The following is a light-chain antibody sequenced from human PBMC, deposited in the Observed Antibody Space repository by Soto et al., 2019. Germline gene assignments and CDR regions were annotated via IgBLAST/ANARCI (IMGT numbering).Light chain of an antibody. CDR2: DTS. CDR3: QQRYSWPPIT. J-gene: IGKJ5*01. V-gene: IGKV3-11*01. CDR1: QSVISY. Sequence: EIVLTQSPATLSLSPGERATLSCRASQSVISYLAWYQQKPGQVPRLLIYDTSNRATGIPARFSGSGSGTDFTLTISSLEPEDFAVYYCQQRYSWPPITFGQGTRLESK.